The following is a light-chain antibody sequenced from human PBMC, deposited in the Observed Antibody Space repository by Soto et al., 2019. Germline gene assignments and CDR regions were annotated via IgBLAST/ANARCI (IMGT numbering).Light chain of an antibody. CDR2: DAS. V-gene: IGKV3-11*01. CDR3: QQRSTWPLT. Sequence: EIVLTQSPATLSLSPGERATLSCRASQSVTTFLAWYQQKPDQAPRLLLYDASTRATGTPARFSGSGSGTDFTRTISSLEPEDFAVYYCQQRSTWPLTFGGGTKVEIK. CDR1: QSVTTF. J-gene: IGKJ4*01.